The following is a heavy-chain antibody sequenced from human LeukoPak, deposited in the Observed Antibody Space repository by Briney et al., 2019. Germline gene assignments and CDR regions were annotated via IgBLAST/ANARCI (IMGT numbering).Heavy chain of an antibody. CDR1: GFTFSDYY. CDR3: ARSYYGDYLTVRYYGMDV. Sequence: PGGSLRLSCAASGFTFSDYYMSWIRQAPGKGLEWVSYISSSGSTIYYADSVKGRFTISRDNAKNSLYLQMNSLRAEDTAVCYCARSYYGDYLTVRYYGMDVWGQGTTVTVSS. V-gene: IGHV3-11*01. CDR2: ISSSGSTI. J-gene: IGHJ6*02. D-gene: IGHD4-17*01.